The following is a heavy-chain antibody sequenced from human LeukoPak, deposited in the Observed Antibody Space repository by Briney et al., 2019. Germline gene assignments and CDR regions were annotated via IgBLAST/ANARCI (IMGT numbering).Heavy chain of an antibody. V-gene: IGHV3-33*01. D-gene: IGHD6-6*01. CDR1: GFTFSSYA. CDR3: ARDRSSSDAYYVMDV. J-gene: IGHJ6*02. Sequence: PGGSLRLSCAASGFTFSSYAMHWLRQAPGKGLEWVAVIWYDGSNKYYADSVKGRFTISRDNSKNTVYVQMNRLRAEDTAVYYCARDRSSSDAYYVMDVWGQGTTVTVSS. CDR2: IWYDGSNK.